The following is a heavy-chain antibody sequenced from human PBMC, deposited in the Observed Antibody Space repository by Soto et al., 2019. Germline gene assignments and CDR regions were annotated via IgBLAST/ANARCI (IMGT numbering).Heavy chain of an antibody. CDR3: AREYTAWPLAYGLDV. Sequence: GSLSLSCLGSGFTFITYSINWVRQAPGKGLEWVSSIGSRTDIYYADSVKGRFTISRDNAKNSVSLQMNSLRAEDTAVYYCAREYTAWPLAYGLDVWGQGNTVTVSS. J-gene: IGHJ6*02. CDR2: IGSRTDI. D-gene: IGHD2-2*02. V-gene: IGHV3-21*01. CDR1: GFTFITYS.